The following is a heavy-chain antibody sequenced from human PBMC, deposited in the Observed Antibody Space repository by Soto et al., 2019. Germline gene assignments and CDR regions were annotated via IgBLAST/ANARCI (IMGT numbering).Heavy chain of an antibody. Sequence: SETLSLTCAVYGGSFSGYYWSWIRQPPGKGLEWIGEINHSGSTNYNPSLKSRVTISVDTSKNQFSLKLSSVTAADTAVYYCARSGAAGTSPLYNWFDPWGQGTLVTVSS. CDR3: ARSGAAGTSPLYNWFDP. CDR2: INHSGST. CDR1: GGSFSGYY. V-gene: IGHV4-34*01. D-gene: IGHD6-13*01. J-gene: IGHJ5*02.